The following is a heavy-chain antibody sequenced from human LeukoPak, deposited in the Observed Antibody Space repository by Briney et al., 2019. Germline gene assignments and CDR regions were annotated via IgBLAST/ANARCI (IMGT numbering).Heavy chain of an antibody. J-gene: IGHJ4*02. D-gene: IGHD3-10*01. CDR2: IYYSGST. Sequence: PSETLSLTCTVSGGSISSYYWSWIRQPPGKGLEWIGYIYYSGSTNYNPSLKSRVTISVDTSKNQFSLKLSSVTAADTAVYCCARSYYGSGSYSVPLDYWGQGTLVTVSS. CDR1: GGSISSYY. V-gene: IGHV4-59*01. CDR3: ARSYYGSGSYSVPLDY.